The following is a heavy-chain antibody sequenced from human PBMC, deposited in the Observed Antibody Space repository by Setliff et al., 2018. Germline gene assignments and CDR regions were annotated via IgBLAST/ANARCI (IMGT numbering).Heavy chain of an antibody. CDR1: GGTFSYYY. CDR2: INHSGST. J-gene: IGHJ4*02. D-gene: IGHD1-1*01. CDR3: ARTGTYRYFDY. Sequence: PSETLSLTCAASGGTFSYYYWTWIRQPPGKGLEWIGEINHSGSTSYNPSLGSRVTISIDTSKNQFSLKLTSVTAADTAVYYCARTGTYRYFDYWGQGALVTVSS. V-gene: IGHV4-34*01.